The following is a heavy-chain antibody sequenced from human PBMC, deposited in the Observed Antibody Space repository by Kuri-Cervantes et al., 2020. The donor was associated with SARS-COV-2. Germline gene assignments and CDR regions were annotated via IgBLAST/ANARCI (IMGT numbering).Heavy chain of an antibody. Sequence: GESLKISCAASGFTVSSNYMSWVRQAPGKGLEWVSVIYSGGSTYYADSVKGRFTISRDNSKNTLYLQMNSLRAEDTAVYYCAVFVVPAARGFDYWGQGTLVTVSS. D-gene: IGHD2-2*01. J-gene: IGHJ4*02. CDR3: AVFVVPAARGFDY. V-gene: IGHV3-66*02. CDR2: IYSGGST. CDR1: GFTVSSNY.